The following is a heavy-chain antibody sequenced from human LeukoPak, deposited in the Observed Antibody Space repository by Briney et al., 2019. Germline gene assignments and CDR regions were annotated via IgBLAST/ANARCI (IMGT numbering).Heavy chain of an antibody. CDR3: ARELRGYSGYDHFDY. CDR2: ISSSSSYI. J-gene: IGHJ4*02. D-gene: IGHD5-12*01. CDR1: GFTFSSYS. V-gene: IGHV3-21*01. Sequence: GGSLRLSCAASGFTFSSYSMSWVRQAPGKGLEWVSSISSSSSYIYYADSVKGRFTISRDNAKNSLYLQMNSLRAEDTAVYYCARELRGYSGYDHFDYWGQGTLVTVSS.